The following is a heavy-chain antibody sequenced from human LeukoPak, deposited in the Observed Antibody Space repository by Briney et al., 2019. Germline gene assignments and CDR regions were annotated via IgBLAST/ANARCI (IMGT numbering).Heavy chain of an antibody. V-gene: IGHV4-59*08. CDR2: VSYDGTT. CDR3: ARLDCSGDGCYNH. D-gene: IGHD2-15*01. J-gene: IGHJ4*02. CDR1: GDSVTSYY. Sequence: SETLSLTCSVSGDSVTSYYWSWIRQPPGEGLEWIGYVSYDGTTNYTPSLRSRVIMTVDTAKNNISLRLTSVTAADTAVYYCARLDCSGDGCYNHWGQGTLVTVSS.